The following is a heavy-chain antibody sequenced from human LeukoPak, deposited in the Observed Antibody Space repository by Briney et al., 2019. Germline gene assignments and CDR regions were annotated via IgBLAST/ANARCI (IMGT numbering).Heavy chain of an antibody. J-gene: IGHJ5*02. D-gene: IGHD3-10*01. V-gene: IGHV4-34*01. Sequence: SETLSLTCTVSGGSISSYYWSWIRQPPGKGLEWIGEINHSGSTNYNPSLKSRVTISVDTSKNQFSLKLSSVTAADTAVYYCARCITMVRGKGRSFDPWGQGTLVTVSS. CDR1: GGSISSYY. CDR2: INHSGST. CDR3: ARCITMVRGKGRSFDP.